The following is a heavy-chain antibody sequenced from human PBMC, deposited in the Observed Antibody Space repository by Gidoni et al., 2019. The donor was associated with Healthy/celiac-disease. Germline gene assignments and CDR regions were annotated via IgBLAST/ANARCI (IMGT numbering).Heavy chain of an antibody. J-gene: IGHJ3*02. D-gene: IGHD3-22*01. CDR1: GFTFSSYS. V-gene: IGHV3-21*01. CDR3: ARLPAVVITTDAFDI. CDR2: ISSSSSYI. Sequence: EVQLVESGGGLVKPGGSLRLSCAASGFTFSSYSMNWVRQAPGKGLEWVSSISSSSSYIYYADSVKGRFTISRDNAKNSLYLQMNSLRAEDTAVYYCARLPAVVITTDAFDIWGQGTMVTVSS.